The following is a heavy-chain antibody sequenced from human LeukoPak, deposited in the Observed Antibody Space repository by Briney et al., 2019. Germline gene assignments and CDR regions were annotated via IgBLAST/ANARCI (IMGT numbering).Heavy chain of an antibody. J-gene: IGHJ6*03. D-gene: IGHD6-19*01. Sequence: PGRSLRLSCAASGFTFSSYGMHRVRQAPGKGLEWVAVIWYDGSNKYYADSVKGRFTISRDNSKNTLYLQMNSLRAEDTAVYYCAKQNKNPGYSSGWYYYYYYYMDVWGKGTTVTVSS. V-gene: IGHV3-33*06. CDR3: AKQNKNPGYSSGWYYYYYYYMDV. CDR1: GFTFSSYG. CDR2: IWYDGSNK.